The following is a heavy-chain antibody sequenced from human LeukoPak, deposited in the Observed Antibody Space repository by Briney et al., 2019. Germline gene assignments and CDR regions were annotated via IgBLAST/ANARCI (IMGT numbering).Heavy chain of an antibody. J-gene: IGHJ4*02. D-gene: IGHD2-21*01. CDR1: GFTVSNNH. V-gene: IGHV3-66*02. Sequence: PGASLRLSCAVSGFTVSNNHIYWVRQAPGKGLEWVSVIYDGGSIYYADSVKGRFTISRDNSKNTVYLQMLSLRVEDTALYYCRPAGTYSKYGGQGPLVTVSS. CDR2: IYDGGSI. CDR3: RPAGTYSKY.